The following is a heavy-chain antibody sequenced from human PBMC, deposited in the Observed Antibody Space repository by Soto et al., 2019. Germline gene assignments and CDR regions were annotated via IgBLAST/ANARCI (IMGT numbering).Heavy chain of an antibody. Sequence: SQTLSLTCAISGDSVSSKDAAWNWIRQSPSRGLEWLGRTYYRSKWYSEYAVSVRGRITINPDTSKNHFSLQLNSVTPEDTAVYYCARTEGYFTLWGQGTLVTLSS. CDR3: ARTEGYFTL. CDR1: GDSVSSKDAA. CDR2: TYYRSKWYS. D-gene: IGHD2-15*01. V-gene: IGHV6-1*01. J-gene: IGHJ1*01.